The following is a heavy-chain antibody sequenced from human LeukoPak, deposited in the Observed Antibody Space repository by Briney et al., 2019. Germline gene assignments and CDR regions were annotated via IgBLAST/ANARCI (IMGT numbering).Heavy chain of an antibody. J-gene: IGHJ4*02. CDR3: ATRIAAAGTSYFDY. CDR2: IRYDGSNK. D-gene: IGHD6-13*01. CDR1: GFTFSSYG. V-gene: IGHV3-30*02. Sequence: GGSLRLSCAASGFTFSSYGMHWVRQAPGKGLEWVAFIRYDGSNKYYADSVKGQFTISRDNSKNTLYLQMNSLRAEDTAVYYCATRIAAAGTSYFDYWGQGTLVTVSS.